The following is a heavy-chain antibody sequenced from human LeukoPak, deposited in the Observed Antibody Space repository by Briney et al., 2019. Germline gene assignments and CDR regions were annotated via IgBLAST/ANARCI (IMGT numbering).Heavy chain of an antibody. V-gene: IGHV4-4*07. J-gene: IGHJ2*01. Sequence: SETLSLTCTVSGGSISSYYWSWIRQTAGKGLEWIGRIYVSGSTSYNPSLKSRVAMSVDTSKNQFSLKLRYVTAADTAVYYCARVYYSSSYDYWYFDLWGRGTLVTVSS. CDR1: GGSISSYY. D-gene: IGHD6-13*01. CDR3: ARVYYSSSYDYWYFDL. CDR2: IYVSGST.